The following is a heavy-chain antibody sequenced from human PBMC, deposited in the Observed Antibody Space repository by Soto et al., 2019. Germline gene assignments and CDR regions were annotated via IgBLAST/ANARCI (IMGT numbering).Heavy chain of an antibody. CDR1: GYSFTSYW. J-gene: IGHJ6*02. D-gene: IGHD1-26*01. V-gene: IGHV5-51*01. Sequence: PGESRKISCKGSGYSFTSYWIGWVRQMPGKGLEWMGIIYPGDSDTRYSPSFQGQVTISADKSISTAYLQWSSLKASDTAMYYCARHRVEPYYAAYYYYYGMDVWGQGTTVTVSS. CDR3: ARHRVEPYYAAYYYYYGMDV. CDR2: IYPGDSDT.